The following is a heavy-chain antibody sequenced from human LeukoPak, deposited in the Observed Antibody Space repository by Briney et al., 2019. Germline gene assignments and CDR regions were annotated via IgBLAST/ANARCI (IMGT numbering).Heavy chain of an antibody. D-gene: IGHD3-16*01. J-gene: IGHJ6*03. V-gene: IGHV4-39*01. CDR1: GGSISSSSYY. Sequence: SETLSLTCTVPGGSISSSSYYWGWIRQPPGKGLVWIGSIYYSGRNYYNPSLKSRVTISVDTSKNQFSLKLSSVTAADTAVYYCARGGDYCMDVWGKGTTVTVSS. CDR2: IYYSGRN. CDR3: ARGGDYCMDV.